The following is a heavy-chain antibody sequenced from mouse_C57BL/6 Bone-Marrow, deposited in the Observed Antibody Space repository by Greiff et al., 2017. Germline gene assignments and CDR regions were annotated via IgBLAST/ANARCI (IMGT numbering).Heavy chain of an antibody. CDR3: ARHFPGRYFDV. D-gene: IGHD3-3*01. V-gene: IGHV5-12*01. Sequence: EVMLVEPGGGLVQPGGSLKLSCAASGFTFSDYYMYWVRQTPEKRLEWVAYLSNGGGSTYYPDTVKGRFTLSRDNAKHTLYLQMSRLKSEDTAMYYCARHFPGRYFDVWGTGTTVTVSS. CDR2: LSNGGGST. CDR1: GFTFSDYY. J-gene: IGHJ1*03.